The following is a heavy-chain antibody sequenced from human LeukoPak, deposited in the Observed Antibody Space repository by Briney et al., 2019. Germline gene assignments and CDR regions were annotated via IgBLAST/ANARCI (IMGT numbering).Heavy chain of an antibody. J-gene: IGHJ4*02. CDR3: ARVLEVKWELPTPPLPQFDY. CDR1: GFTFSSYS. V-gene: IGHV3-48*01. CDR2: ISSSSSTI. D-gene: IGHD1-26*01. Sequence: PGGSLRLSCAASGFTFSSYSMNWVRQAPGKGLEWVSYISSSSSTIYYADSVKGRFTISRDNAKNSLYLQMNSLRAEDTAVYYCARVLEVKWELPTPPLPQFDYWGQGTLVTVSS.